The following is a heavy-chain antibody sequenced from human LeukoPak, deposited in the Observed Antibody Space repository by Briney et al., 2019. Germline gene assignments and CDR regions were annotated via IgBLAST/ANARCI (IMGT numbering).Heavy chain of an antibody. D-gene: IGHD3-3*01. J-gene: IGHJ4*02. Sequence: SETLSLTCTVSGGSISSGSYYWSWIRQPAGKGLEWIGRVYTSGSTNYNPSLKSRVTISVDTSKNQFSLKLSSVTAADTAVYYCARGPVATFGVINYYFDYWGQGTLVTVSS. CDR1: GGSISSGSYY. CDR3: ARGPVATFGVINYYFDY. CDR2: VYTSGST. V-gene: IGHV4-61*02.